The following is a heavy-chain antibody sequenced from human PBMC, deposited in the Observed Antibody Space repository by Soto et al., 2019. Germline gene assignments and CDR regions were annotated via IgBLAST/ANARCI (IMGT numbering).Heavy chain of an antibody. CDR2: TYSGGNT. V-gene: IGHV3-66*01. CDR1: GFSVSSNY. Sequence: PGGSLRLSCAVSGFSVSSNYMNWVRQAPGKGLEWVSFTYSGGNTYYTDSVKGRFTISRDNSKNMLYLQMNSLRVEDTAVYYCAREVRVRGFAFDIWGQGTMVTVSS. CDR3: AREVRVRGFAFDI. D-gene: IGHD3-3*01. J-gene: IGHJ3*02.